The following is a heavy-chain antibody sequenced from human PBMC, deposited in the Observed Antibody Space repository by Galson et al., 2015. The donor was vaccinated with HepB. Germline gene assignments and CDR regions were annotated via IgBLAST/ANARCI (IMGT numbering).Heavy chain of an antibody. J-gene: IGHJ4*02. CDR2: ISSSGSTI. CDR3: ARDNTQLAATITLDY. Sequence: SLRLSCAASGFTFSDYYMSWIRQAPGKGLEWVSYISSSGSTIYYADSVKGRFTISRDNAKNSLYLQMNSLRAEDTAVYYCARDNTQLAATITLDYWGQGTLVTVSS. V-gene: IGHV3-11*01. D-gene: IGHD5-12*01. CDR1: GFTFSDYY.